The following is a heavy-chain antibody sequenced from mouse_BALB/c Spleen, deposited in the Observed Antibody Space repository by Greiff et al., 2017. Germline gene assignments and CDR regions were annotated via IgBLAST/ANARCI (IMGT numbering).Heavy chain of an antibody. D-gene: IGHD1-1*01. CDR1: GFSLTSYG. V-gene: IGHV2-9*02. J-gene: IGHJ1*01. Sequence: VKLVESGPGLVAPSQSLSITCTVSGFSLTSYGVHWVRQPPGKGLEWLGVIWAGGSTNYNSALMSRLSISKDNSKSQVFLKMNSLQTDDTAMYYCAREGVYYYGSSYGYFDVWGAGTTVTVSS. CDR3: AREGVYYYGSSYGYFDV. CDR2: IWAGGST.